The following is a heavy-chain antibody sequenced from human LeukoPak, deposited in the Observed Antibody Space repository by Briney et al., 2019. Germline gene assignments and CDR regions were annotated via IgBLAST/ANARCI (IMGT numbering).Heavy chain of an antibody. CDR2: INPSGGST. CDR1: GYTFTSYY. D-gene: IGHD3-22*01. CDR3: ARDSRPSYDSSAYYYPGDY. V-gene: IGHV1-46*01. J-gene: IGHJ4*02. Sequence: ASVKVSCKASGYTFTSYYIHWVRQAPGQGLEWIAIINPSGGSTTYAQKFQGRVTMTRDTSTSTVYMELSSLRSEDTAVYYCARDSRPSYDSSAYYYPGDYWGQGTLVTVSS.